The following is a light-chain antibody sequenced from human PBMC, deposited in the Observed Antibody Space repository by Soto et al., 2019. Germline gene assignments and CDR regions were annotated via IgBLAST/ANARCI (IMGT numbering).Light chain of an antibody. Sequence: DIQMTQSPSSLSASVGDRVTITCRASQSISSYVNWYQQKPGKAPKLLIYAASSLQSGVTSRFSGSGSVTDFTLTISSLQPEDFGTYYCQQSYSCGPGTKVDIK. CDR3: QQSYS. V-gene: IGKV1-39*01. J-gene: IGKJ3*01. CDR1: QSISSY. CDR2: AAS.